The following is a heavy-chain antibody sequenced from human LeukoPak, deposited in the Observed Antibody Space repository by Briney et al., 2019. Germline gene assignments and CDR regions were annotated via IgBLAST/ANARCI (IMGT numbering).Heavy chain of an antibody. CDR1: GFTFSSYA. Sequence: GGSLRLSCAASGFTFSSYAMSWVHQAPGKGLEWVSAISGSGGSTYYADSVKGRFTISRDNSKNTLYLQMNSLRAEDTAVYYCAKEGYYDILTGYFSHDAFDIWGQGTMVTVSS. V-gene: IGHV3-23*01. CDR3: AKEGYYDILTGYFSHDAFDI. CDR2: ISGSGGST. D-gene: IGHD3-9*01. J-gene: IGHJ3*02.